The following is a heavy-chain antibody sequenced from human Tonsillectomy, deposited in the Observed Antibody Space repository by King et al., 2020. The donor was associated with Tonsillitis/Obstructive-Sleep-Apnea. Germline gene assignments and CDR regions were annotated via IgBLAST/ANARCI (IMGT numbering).Heavy chain of an antibody. CDR1: GFTFSSYW. V-gene: IGHV3-74*01. Sequence: VQLVESGGGLVQPGGSLRLSCAASGFTFSSYWMHWVRQAPGKGLVWVSRINSDGSSTSYADSVKGRFTISRDNAKNTLYLQMNSLRAEDTAVYYCARDVLCSSTSCRLRLADWGQGTLVTVSS. CDR3: ARDVLCSSTSCRLRLAD. D-gene: IGHD2-2*01. CDR2: INSDGSST. J-gene: IGHJ4*02.